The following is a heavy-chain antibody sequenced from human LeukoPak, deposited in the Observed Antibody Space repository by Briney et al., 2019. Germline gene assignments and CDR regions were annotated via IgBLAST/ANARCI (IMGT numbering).Heavy chain of an antibody. Sequence: SETLPLTCSVSGVSISAYYWSWIRQSAGNRLEWIGRIYPGEGIYATATTSYNPAFKSRVTMSGDTSKNQLSLKLSSGTAADTAVYYCARDPTTVTTIFDSWGQGILVTVSS. CDR2: IYPGEGIYATATT. D-gene: IGHD4-11*01. V-gene: IGHV4-4*07. CDR1: GVSISAYY. J-gene: IGHJ4*02. CDR3: ARDPTTVTTIFDS.